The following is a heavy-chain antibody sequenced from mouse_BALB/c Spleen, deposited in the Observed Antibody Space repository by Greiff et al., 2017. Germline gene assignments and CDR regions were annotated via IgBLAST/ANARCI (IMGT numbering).Heavy chain of an antibody. CDR1: GFTFSSYA. V-gene: IGHV5-9-4*01. Sequence: EVMLVESGGGLVKPGGSLKLSCAASGFTFSSYAMSWVRQSPEKRLEWVAEISSGGSYTYSPDTVTGRFTISRDNAKNTLYLEMSSLRSEDTAMYYCARDRWDGYLNYAMDYWGQGTSVTVSS. CDR2: ISSGGSYT. J-gene: IGHJ4*01. D-gene: IGHD2-3*01. CDR3: ARDRWDGYLNYAMDY.